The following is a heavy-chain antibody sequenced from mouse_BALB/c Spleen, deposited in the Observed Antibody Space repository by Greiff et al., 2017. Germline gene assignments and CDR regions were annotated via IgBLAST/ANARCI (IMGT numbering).Heavy chain of an antibody. CDR1: GYAFSSYW. CDR2: IYPGDGDT. V-gene: IGHV1-80*01. Sequence: VKLMESGAELVRPGSSVKISCKASGYAFSSYWMNWVKQRPGQGLEWIGQIYPGDGDTNYNGKFKGKATLTADKSSSTAYMQLSSLTSEDSAVYFCARGGDSSGQFAYWGQGTLVTVSA. CDR3: ARGGDSSGQFAY. J-gene: IGHJ3*01. D-gene: IGHD3-2*01.